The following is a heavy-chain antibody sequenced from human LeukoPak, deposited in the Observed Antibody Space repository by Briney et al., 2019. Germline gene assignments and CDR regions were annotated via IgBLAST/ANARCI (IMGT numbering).Heavy chain of an antibody. V-gene: IGHV4-39*07. CDR1: GGSISSSSYY. D-gene: IGHD5-18*01. CDR3: ARDQYSYGPYGLFVYYMDV. Sequence: SETLSLTCTVSGGSISSSSYYWGWIRQPPGKGLEWIGSIYYSGSTYYNPSLKSRVTISVDTSKNQFSLKLSSVTAADTAVYYCARDQYSYGPYGLFVYYMDVWGKGTTVTVSS. CDR2: IYYSGST. J-gene: IGHJ6*03.